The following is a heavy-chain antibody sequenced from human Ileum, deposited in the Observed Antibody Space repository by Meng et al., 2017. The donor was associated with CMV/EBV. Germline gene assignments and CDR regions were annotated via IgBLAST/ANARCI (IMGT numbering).Heavy chain of an antibody. Sequence: SGCSVSSGSYYWSWIRQPPGKGLEWIWYIYYSGSTNYNPSLKSRVTISVDTSKNQFSLKLSSVTAADTAVYYCARVITIFGVVIFDYWGQGTLVTVSS. CDR3: ARVITIFGVVIFDY. CDR1: GCSVSSGSYY. J-gene: IGHJ4*02. CDR2: IYYSGST. D-gene: IGHD3-3*01. V-gene: IGHV4-61*01.